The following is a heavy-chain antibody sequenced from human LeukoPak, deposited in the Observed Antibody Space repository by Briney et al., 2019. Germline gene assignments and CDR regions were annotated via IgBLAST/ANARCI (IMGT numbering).Heavy chain of an antibody. D-gene: IGHD1-26*01. CDR2: FDPEDGET. Sequence: GASVKVPCKVSGYTLTELSMHWVRQAPGKGLEWMGGFDPEDGETIYAQKFQGRVTMTEDTSTDTAYMELSSLRSEDTAVYYCVGVGATRFDYWGQGTLVTVSS. CDR1: GYTLTELS. J-gene: IGHJ4*02. CDR3: VGVGATRFDY. V-gene: IGHV1-24*01.